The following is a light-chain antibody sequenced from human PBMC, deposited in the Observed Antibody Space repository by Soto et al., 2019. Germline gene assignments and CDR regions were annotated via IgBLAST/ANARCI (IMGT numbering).Light chain of an antibody. Sequence: DIVMTQSPLSLPVTPGEPASISCRSSQSLLYSNGYNYLDWYVQKPGQSPQLLIYLGSNRASGVPERFSGSGSGTDFTLKISRVEAEDVGVYYCMQALQTPLTFGGGTKVEIK. V-gene: IGKV2-28*01. CDR3: MQALQTPLT. J-gene: IGKJ4*01. CDR1: QSLLYSNGYNY. CDR2: LGS.